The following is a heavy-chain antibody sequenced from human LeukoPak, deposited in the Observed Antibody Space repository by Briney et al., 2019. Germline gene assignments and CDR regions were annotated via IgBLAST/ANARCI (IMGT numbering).Heavy chain of an antibody. CDR3: ARDPPHYDFWSGYLDRGAFDI. CDR2: IWYDGSNK. D-gene: IGHD3-3*01. V-gene: IGHV3-33*01. Sequence: PGRSLRLSCAASGFTFSSYGMHWVRQAPGKGLEWVAVIWYDGSNKYYADSVKGRFTIFRDNSKKTLYLQMNSLRAEDTAVYYCARDPPHYDFWSGYLDRGAFDIWGQGTMVTVSS. J-gene: IGHJ3*02. CDR1: GFTFSSYG.